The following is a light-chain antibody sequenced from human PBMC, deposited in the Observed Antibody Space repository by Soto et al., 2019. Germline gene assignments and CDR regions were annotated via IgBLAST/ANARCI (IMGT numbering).Light chain of an antibody. CDR1: SSNIGSNT. CDR2: SNN. Sequence: QSVLTQPPSASGTPGRRVVISCSGSSSNIGSNTVNWYQQLPGTAPKLLIYSNNYRPSGVPDRFSGSKSGTSASLAISGLQSDDEADYYCAAWDDSLNGYVFATGTKVTVL. CDR3: AAWDDSLNGYV. J-gene: IGLJ1*01. V-gene: IGLV1-44*01.